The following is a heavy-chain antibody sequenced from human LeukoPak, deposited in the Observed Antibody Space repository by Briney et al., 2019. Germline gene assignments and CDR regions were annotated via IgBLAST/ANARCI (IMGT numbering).Heavy chain of an antibody. CDR1: GFTFSSYG. V-gene: IGHV3-30*18. CDR3: AKDSSSRSFDY. J-gene: IGHJ4*02. D-gene: IGHD6-13*01. CDR2: ISYDGSNK. Sequence: GGSLRLSCAASGFTFSSYGMHWVRQAPGKGLEWVAVISYDGSNKYYADSVKGRFTISRDNSENTLYLQMNSLRAEDTAVYYCAKDSSSRSFDYWGQGTLVTVSS.